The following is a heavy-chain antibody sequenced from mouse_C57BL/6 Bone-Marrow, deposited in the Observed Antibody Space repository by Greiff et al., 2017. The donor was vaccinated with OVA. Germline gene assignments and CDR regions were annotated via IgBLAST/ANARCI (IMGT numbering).Heavy chain of an antibody. CDR2: ISGGGGNT. D-gene: IGHD1-1*01. J-gene: IGHJ1*03. CDR3: ASPRSYYYGSSYWYFDV. CDR1: GFTFSSYT. V-gene: IGHV5-9*01. Sequence: EVHLVESGGGLVKPGGSLKLSCAASGFTFSSYTMSWVRQTPEKRLEWVATISGGGGNTYYPDSVKGRFTISRDNAKNTLYLQMSSLRSEDTALYYCASPRSYYYGSSYWYFDVWGTGTTVTVSS.